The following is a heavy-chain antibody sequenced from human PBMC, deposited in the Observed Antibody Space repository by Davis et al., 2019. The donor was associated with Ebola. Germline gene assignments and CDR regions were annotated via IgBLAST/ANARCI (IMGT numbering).Heavy chain of an antibody. J-gene: IGHJ6*02. V-gene: IGHV3-53*01. Sequence: GGSLRLSCAASGFTVSSNFMSWVRQAPGKGLEWVSVLYSRGTTYYADSVKGRFAVSRDNSKNTLYLQMNSLRAEDTAVYYCARYLTSSSLDAWGPGTTVTVSS. CDR2: LYSRGTT. D-gene: IGHD6-6*01. CDR1: GFTVSSNF. CDR3: ARYLTSSSLDA.